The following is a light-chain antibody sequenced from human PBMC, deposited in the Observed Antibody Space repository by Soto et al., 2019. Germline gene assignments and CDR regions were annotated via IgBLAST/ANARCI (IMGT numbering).Light chain of an antibody. CDR2: GAS. CDR1: ETISSN. V-gene: IGKV3D-15*01. J-gene: IGKJ5*01. Sequence: EIVMTQSPATLSVSPGERVTLSCRASETISSNLAWYQQKPGHAPSLLMYGASNRATGIPARFSGSGSGTEFALTISSLQSEDFAVYYCQQYKSWTSFAFGQGTRLEI. CDR3: QQYKSWTSFA.